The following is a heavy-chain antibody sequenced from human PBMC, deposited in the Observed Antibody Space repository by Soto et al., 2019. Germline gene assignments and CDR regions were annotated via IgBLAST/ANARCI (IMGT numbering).Heavy chain of an antibody. CDR1: GGSVSSGSYY. CDR3: AREGQHYYGSGSYYNGYNWFDP. J-gene: IGHJ5*02. Sequence: LSLTCTVSGGSVSSGSYYWSWIRQPPGKGLEWIGYIYYSGSTNYNPSLKSRVTISVDTSKNQFSLKLSSVTAADTAVYYCAREGQHYYGSGSYYNGYNWFDPWGQGTLVTVSS. CDR2: IYYSGST. V-gene: IGHV4-61*01. D-gene: IGHD3-10*01.